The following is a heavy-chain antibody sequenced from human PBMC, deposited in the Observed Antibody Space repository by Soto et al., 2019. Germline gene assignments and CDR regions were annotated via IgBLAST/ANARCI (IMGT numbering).Heavy chain of an antibody. J-gene: IGHJ4*02. Sequence: GPSVKVSCKASGYTFTGYYMHWVRQAPGQGLEWMGWINPNSGGTNYAQKFQGWVTMTRDTSISTAYMELSRLRSDDTAVYYCARQGAFWSGYSDYWGQGTLVTVSS. V-gene: IGHV1-2*04. CDR2: INPNSGGT. D-gene: IGHD3-3*01. CDR1: GYTFTGYY. CDR3: ARQGAFWSGYSDY.